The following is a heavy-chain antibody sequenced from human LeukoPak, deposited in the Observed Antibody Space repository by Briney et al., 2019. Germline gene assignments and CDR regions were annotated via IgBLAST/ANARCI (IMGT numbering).Heavy chain of an antibody. Sequence: PGGSLRLSCVASQFTFGNYAMSWVRQTPGKGLEWVSAVSGDGHSTYSADSVRGRFTISRDNSKSTLYLQMTSLRAEDTALYYCAKVAGSSGWYGGNAFDIWGQGTLVTVSS. CDR3: AKVAGSSGWYGGNAFDI. CDR1: QFTFGNYA. J-gene: IGHJ3*02. V-gene: IGHV3-23*01. D-gene: IGHD6-19*01. CDR2: VSGDGHST.